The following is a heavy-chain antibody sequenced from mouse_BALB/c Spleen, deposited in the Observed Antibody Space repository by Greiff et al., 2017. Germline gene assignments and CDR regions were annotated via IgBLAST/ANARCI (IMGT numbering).Heavy chain of an antibody. CDR2: IDPANGNT. D-gene: IGHD2-12*01. J-gene: IGHJ2*01. Sequence: VQLQQSGAELVKPGASVKLSCTASGFNIKDTYMHWVKQRPEQGLEWIGRIDPANGNTNYDPKFQGKATITADTSSNTAYLQLSSLTSEDTAVYYCAYYSYFDYWGQGTTLTVSS. CDR1: GFNIKDTY. V-gene: IGHV14-3*02. CDR3: AYYSYFDY.